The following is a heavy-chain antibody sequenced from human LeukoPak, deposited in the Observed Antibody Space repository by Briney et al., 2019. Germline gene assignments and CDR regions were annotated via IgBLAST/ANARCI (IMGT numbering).Heavy chain of an antibody. Sequence: ASVKVSCKASGGTFSSYAISWVRQAPGQGLEWMGGIIPIFGTANYAQKFQGRVTITADESTSTAYMELSSLRSEDTAVYYYARGFGDFWSHYMDVWGKGTTVTVSS. D-gene: IGHD3-3*01. CDR1: GGTFSSYA. CDR2: IIPIFGTA. CDR3: ARGFGDFWSHYMDV. J-gene: IGHJ6*03. V-gene: IGHV1-69*13.